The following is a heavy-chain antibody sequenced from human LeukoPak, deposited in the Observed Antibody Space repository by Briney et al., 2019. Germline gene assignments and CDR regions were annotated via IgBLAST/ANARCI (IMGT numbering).Heavy chain of an antibody. V-gene: IGHV4-61*01. Sequence: SETLSLTCTVSGGSISSSSYFWSWIRQAPGKGLEYIGFIYYSGNTNYNPSFKSRVTISVDTSKKQFSLKLSSVTAADTAVYYCARDLAYRSSLRGTFDIWGQGTKVTVSS. CDR3: ARDLAYRSSLRGTFDI. CDR2: IYYSGNT. D-gene: IGHD6-19*01. CDR1: GGSISSSSYF. J-gene: IGHJ3*02.